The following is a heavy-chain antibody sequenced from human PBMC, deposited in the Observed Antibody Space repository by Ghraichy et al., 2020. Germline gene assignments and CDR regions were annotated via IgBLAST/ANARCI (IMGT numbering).Heavy chain of an antibody. CDR1: GFTFSSSV. V-gene: IGHV3-23*01. CDR3: ASAMAYAFVI. Sequence: GESLNIPCAASGFTFSSSVMSWVRQAPGKGPVWVSIISGSGDTTYYADSVKGRFTISRDNSKNTLYLQMNSLRAEDTAVYFCASAMAYAFVIWGQGTMVTVSS. CDR2: ISGSGDTT. D-gene: IGHD5-24*01. J-gene: IGHJ3*02.